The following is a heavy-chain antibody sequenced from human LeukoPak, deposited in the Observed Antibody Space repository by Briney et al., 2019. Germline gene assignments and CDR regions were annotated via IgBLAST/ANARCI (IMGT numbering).Heavy chain of an antibody. Sequence: PGGSLRLSCAASGFTFSSYAMSWVRQAPGKGLEWVSAISGSGGSTYYADSVKGRFTISRDNSKNTLYLQMNSLRAEDTAVYYCAPRPGYGDYCPPFDYWGQGTLVTVSS. CDR1: GFTFSSYA. V-gene: IGHV3-23*01. J-gene: IGHJ4*02. CDR3: APRPGYGDYCPPFDY. CDR2: ISGSGGST. D-gene: IGHD4-17*01.